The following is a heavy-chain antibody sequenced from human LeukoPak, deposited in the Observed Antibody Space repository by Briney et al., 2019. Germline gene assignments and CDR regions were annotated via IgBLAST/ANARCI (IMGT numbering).Heavy chain of an antibody. D-gene: IGHD2-21*02. CDR2: ISGSGSDT. CDR3: VREDTPATANY. J-gene: IGHJ4*02. Sequence: PGGSLRLSCAASGFTFSRSAMSWVRQAPGKGLEWVSSISGSGSDTYHADSVTGRFTISRDNSKDTLFLQMHSLRPGDTAVYYCVREDTPATANYWGQGTLVTISS. CDR1: GFTFSRSA. V-gene: IGHV3-23*01.